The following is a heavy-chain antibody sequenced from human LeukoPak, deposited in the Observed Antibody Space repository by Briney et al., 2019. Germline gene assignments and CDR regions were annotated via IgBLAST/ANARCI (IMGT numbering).Heavy chain of an antibody. D-gene: IGHD5-18*01. V-gene: IGHV5-51*01. CDR2: ICPGDSDT. J-gene: IGHJ4*02. CDR3: ATLGYSYGSRRYLYYFDY. CDR1: GYSFTSYW. Sequence: GESLKISCKGSGYSFTSYWIGWVRQMPGKGLEWIGIICPGDSDTRYSPSFQDQVTISADKSISTAYLQWSSLKASDTAMYYCATLGYSYGSRRYLYYFDYWGQGTLVTVSS.